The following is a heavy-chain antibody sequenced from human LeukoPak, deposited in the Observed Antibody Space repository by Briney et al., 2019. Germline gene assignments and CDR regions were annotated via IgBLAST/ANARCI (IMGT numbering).Heavy chain of an antibody. J-gene: IGHJ4*02. D-gene: IGHD3-3*01. CDR3: AKEYYDFWSGYPHDY. CDR1: GFTFSSYA. CDR2: ISGSGGST. Sequence: PGGSLRLSCAASGFTFSSYAMSWVRQPPGKGLEWVSAISGSGGSTYYADSVKGRFTISRDNSKNTLYLQMNSLRDEDTAVYYCAKEYYDFWSGYPHDYWGQGTLVTVSS. V-gene: IGHV3-23*01.